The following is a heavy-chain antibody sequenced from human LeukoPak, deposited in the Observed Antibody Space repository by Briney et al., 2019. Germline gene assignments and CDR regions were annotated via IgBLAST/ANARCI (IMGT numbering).Heavy chain of an antibody. Sequence: GGSLRLSCAASGFTFSSYSMNWVRQAPGKGLEWVSSISSSSSYIYYADSVKGRFTISRDNAKNSLYLQMSSLRAEDTAVYYCARGLLGYCSGGSCYGDYWGQGTLVTVSS. CDR1: GFTFSSYS. CDR2: ISSSSSYI. V-gene: IGHV3-21*01. CDR3: ARGLLGYCSGGSCYGDY. J-gene: IGHJ4*02. D-gene: IGHD2-15*01.